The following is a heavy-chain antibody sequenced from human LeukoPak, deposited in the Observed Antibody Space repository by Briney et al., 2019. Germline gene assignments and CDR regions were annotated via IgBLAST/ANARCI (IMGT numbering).Heavy chain of an antibody. CDR2: ISYDGSNK. D-gene: IGHD3-10*01. CDR3: ARLAYGEFDY. V-gene: IGHV3-30*04. CDR1: GFTFSSYA. Sequence: GGSLRLSCAASGFTFSSYAMHWVRQAPGKGLEWVAVISYDGSNKYYADSVKGRFTISRDNSKNTLYLQMNSLRAEDTAVYYCARLAYGEFDYWGQGTLVTVSS. J-gene: IGHJ4*02.